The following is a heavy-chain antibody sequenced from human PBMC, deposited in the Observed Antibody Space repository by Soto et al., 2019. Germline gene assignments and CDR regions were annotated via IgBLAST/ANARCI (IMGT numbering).Heavy chain of an antibody. J-gene: IGHJ6*02. Sequence: PGGSLRLSCAASGFTFSSYWMHWVRQAPGKGLAWVSRINSDGSSINYADSVKGRFTISRDNSKNTLYLQMNSLRVEDTAVYYCVRERQLGVWGQGTTVTVSS. D-gene: IGHD6-6*01. V-gene: IGHV3-74*01. CDR3: VRERQLGV. CDR1: GFTFSSYW. CDR2: INSDGSSI.